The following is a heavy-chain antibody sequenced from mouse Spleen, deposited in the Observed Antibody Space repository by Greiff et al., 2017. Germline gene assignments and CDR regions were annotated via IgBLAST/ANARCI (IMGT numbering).Heavy chain of an antibody. CDR2: INPNNGGT. J-gene: IGHJ2*01. D-gene: IGHD2-3*01. CDR1: GYTFTDYN. Sequence: QLQQSGPELVKPGASVKMSCKASGYTFTDYNMHWVKQSHGKSLEWIGYINPNNGGTSYNQKFKGKATLTVNKSSSTAYMELRSLTSEDSAVYYCAHDGYYVPFGYWGQGTTLTVSS. CDR3: AHDGYYVPFGY. V-gene: IGHV1-22*01.